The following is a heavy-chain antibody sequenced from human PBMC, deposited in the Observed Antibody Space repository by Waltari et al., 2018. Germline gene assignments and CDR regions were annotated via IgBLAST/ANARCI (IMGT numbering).Heavy chain of an antibody. J-gene: IGHJ5*02. V-gene: IGHV4-34*01. D-gene: IGHD2-15*01. Sequence: QVQLQQWGAGLLTPSETLSLTCAVYGGSFSGYYWSWFRQPPGKGLEWIGEINHSGSTNYNPSLKSRVTISVDTSKNQFSLKLSSVTAADTAVYYCASIVVVVAAPPLPWGQGTLVTVSS. CDR3: ASIVVVVAAPPLP. CDR2: INHSGST. CDR1: GGSFSGYY.